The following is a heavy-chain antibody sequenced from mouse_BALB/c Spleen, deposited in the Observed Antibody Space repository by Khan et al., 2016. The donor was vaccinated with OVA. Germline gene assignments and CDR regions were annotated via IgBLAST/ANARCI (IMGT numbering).Heavy chain of an antibody. J-gene: IGHJ4*01. CDR1: GYSITSDYA. Sequence: EVQLQESGPGLVKPSQSLSLTCTVTGYSITSDYAWNWIRQFPGNKLEWMGYISYSGSTSYNPSLKNRISITRDTSKNQFFLQLNSVTTEDTATYYSERDGSRYNCGIDYWGQGTAVTVSA. D-gene: IGHD2-3*01. CDR2: ISYSGST. V-gene: IGHV3-2*02. CDR3: ERDGSRYNCGIDY.